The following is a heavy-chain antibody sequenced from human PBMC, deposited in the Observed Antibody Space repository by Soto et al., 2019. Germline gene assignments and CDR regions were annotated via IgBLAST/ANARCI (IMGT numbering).Heavy chain of an antibody. V-gene: IGHV1-46*01. D-gene: IGHD6-13*01. J-gene: IGHJ6*02. CDR3: ARAGVRSSSWVTGYYYYYGMDV. CDR1: GYTFTSYY. Sequence: GASVKVSCKASGYTFTSYYMHWVRQAPGQGLEWMGIINPSGGSTSYAQKFQGRVIMTRDTSTSTVYMELSSLRSEDTAVYYCARAGVRSSSWVTGYYYYYGMDVWGQGTTVTVSS. CDR2: INPSGGST.